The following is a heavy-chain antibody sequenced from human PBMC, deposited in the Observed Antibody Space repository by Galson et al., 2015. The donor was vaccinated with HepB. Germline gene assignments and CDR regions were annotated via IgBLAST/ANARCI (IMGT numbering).Heavy chain of an antibody. D-gene: IGHD3-22*01. CDR1: KFTFSSYA. CDR3: AKDLGSGYYYDYFDY. Sequence: SLRLSCAASKFTFSSYAMSWVRQAPGKGLEWVSTTSGSGGSTYYADSVKGRFTISRDNSKNTLYLQMNSLRAEDTAIYFCAKDLGSGYYYDYFDYWGQGTLVTVSS. CDR2: TSGSGGST. J-gene: IGHJ4*02. V-gene: IGHV3-23*01.